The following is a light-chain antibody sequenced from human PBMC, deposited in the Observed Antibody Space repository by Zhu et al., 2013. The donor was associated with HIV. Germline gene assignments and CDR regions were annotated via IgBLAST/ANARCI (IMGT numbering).Light chain of an antibody. J-gene: IGKJ2*03. CDR2: DAS. CDR3: QQRDDWYS. Sequence: EIVLTQSPVTLSLSPGERATLSCRASQSVANSLAWYQHKPGQAPRLLIHDASNRATGIPARFSGSGSGTDFTLTISSLEPEDFAVYFCQQRDDWYSFGQGTKVEIK. CDR1: QSVANS. V-gene: IGKV3-11*01.